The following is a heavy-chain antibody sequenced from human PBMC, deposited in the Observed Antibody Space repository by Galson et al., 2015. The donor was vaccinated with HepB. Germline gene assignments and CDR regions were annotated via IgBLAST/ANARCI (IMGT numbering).Heavy chain of an antibody. J-gene: IGHJ3*01. CDR3: ARVVVPDVRGAFDV. CDR1: GGSISNNY. Sequence: ETLSLTCTVSGGSISNNYWGWIRQPAGEGLEWIGRIYGSGTARYNPSLKSRVSMSVDTSKNHFSLKLNSVTAADTAVYYCARVVVPDVRGAFDVWGQGTQVTVSS. D-gene: IGHD2-2*01. V-gene: IGHV4-4*07. CDR2: IYGSGTA.